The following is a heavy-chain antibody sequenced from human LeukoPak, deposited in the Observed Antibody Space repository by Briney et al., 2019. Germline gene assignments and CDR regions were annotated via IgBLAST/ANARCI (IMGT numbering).Heavy chain of an antibody. V-gene: IGHV3-23*01. D-gene: IGHD2-2*01. Sequence: GGSLRLSCAASGFTFSSYAMSWVRQAPGKGREWVSAISGSGGSTYYADSVKGRFTISRDNSKNTLFLQMGSLRADDMAVYYCARWGSTSCYDYWGQGTLVTVSS. CDR2: ISGSGGST. CDR1: GFTFSSYA. J-gene: IGHJ4*02. CDR3: ARWGSTSCYDY.